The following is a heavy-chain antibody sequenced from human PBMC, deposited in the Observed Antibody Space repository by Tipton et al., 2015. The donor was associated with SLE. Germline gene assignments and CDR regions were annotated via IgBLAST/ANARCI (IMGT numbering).Heavy chain of an antibody. CDR2: IYNSGHL. CDR3: ARGGYYYGSIDAVDI. D-gene: IGHD3-10*01. J-gene: IGHJ3*02. CDR1: GGSFSGYY. V-gene: IGHV4-59*01. Sequence: TLSLTCVVYGGSFSGYYWKWIRQPPGKGLEWIGYIYNSGHLNYNPSLRSRVTIPGDTSKNQFSLKLSAVTAADTAVYYCARGGYYYGSIDAVDIWGQGTMVTVSS.